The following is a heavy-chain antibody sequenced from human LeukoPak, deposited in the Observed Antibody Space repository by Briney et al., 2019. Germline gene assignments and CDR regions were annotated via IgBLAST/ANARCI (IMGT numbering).Heavy chain of an antibody. CDR3: AREVAYYDFWSGERDAFDI. J-gene: IGHJ3*02. CDR1: GFTFSSYS. V-gene: IGHV3-48*01. CDR2: ISSSSSTI. D-gene: IGHD3-3*01. Sequence: GGSLRLSCAASGFTFSSYSMNWVRQAPGKGLEWVSYISSSSSTIYYASSVKGRFTISRDNAKNSLYLQMNSLRAEDTAVYYCAREVAYYDFWSGERDAFDIWGQGTMVTVSS.